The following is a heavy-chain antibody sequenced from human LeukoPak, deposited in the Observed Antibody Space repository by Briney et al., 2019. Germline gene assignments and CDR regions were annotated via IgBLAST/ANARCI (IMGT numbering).Heavy chain of an antibody. Sequence: SETLSLTCAVSGGSISSGGYSWSWVRQPPGKGLEWIGYIYHSGSTYYNPSLKSRVTISVDRSKNQFSLKLSSVTAADTAVYYCARLRAWDNWFDPWGQGTLVTVSS. CDR3: ARLRAWDNWFDP. CDR1: GGSISSGGYS. V-gene: IGHV4-30-2*01. D-gene: IGHD3-16*01. CDR2: IYHSGST. J-gene: IGHJ5*02.